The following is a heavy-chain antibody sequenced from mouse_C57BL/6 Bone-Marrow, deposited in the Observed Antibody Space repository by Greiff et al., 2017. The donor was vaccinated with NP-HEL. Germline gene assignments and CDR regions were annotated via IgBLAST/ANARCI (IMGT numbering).Heavy chain of an antibody. CDR1: GFNIKDDY. V-gene: IGHV14-4*01. CDR3: TTRYYSYWYFDV. D-gene: IGHD1-1*01. CDR2: IDPENGDT. J-gene: IGHJ1*03. Sequence: EVQLQQSGAELVRPGASVKLSCTASGFNIKDDYMHWVKQRPEQGLEWIGWIDPENGDTEYASKFQGKATITADTSSNTAYLQLSSLTSEDTAGYYCTTRYYSYWYFDVWGTGTTVTVSS.